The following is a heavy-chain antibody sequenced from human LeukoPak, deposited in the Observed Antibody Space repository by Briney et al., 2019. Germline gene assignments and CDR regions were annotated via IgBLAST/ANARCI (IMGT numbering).Heavy chain of an antibody. J-gene: IGHJ3*02. V-gene: IGHV3-30-3*01. Sequence: GGSLRLSCAASGFTFSSYAMHWVRQAPGKGLERVAAISYDGSNKYYADSVKGRFTISRDNSKNTLYLQMNSLRAEDTAVYYCARVIAAAGLHDAFDIWGQGTMVTVSS. D-gene: IGHD6-13*01. CDR2: ISYDGSNK. CDR3: ARVIAAAGLHDAFDI. CDR1: GFTFSSYA.